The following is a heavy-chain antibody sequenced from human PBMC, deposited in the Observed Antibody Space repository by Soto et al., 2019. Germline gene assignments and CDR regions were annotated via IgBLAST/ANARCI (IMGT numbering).Heavy chain of an antibody. CDR2: IIPIFGTA. Sequence: SVKLSCKASGGTFSRYAISWVRQAPGQGLEWMGGIIPIFGTANYAQKFQGRVTITADESTSTAYMELSSLRSEDTAVYYCARSLLDYDILTSYHNWFDPWG. CDR1: GGTFSRYA. CDR3: ARSLLDYDILTSYHNWFDP. V-gene: IGHV1-69*13. J-gene: IGHJ5*02. D-gene: IGHD3-9*01.